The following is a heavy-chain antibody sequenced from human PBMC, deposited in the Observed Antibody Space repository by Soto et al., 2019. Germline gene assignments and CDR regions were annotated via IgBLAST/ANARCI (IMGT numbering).Heavy chain of an antibody. V-gene: IGHV4-31*03. CDR3: ARDQVERRPDGMDV. CDR1: GGSISSGGYY. D-gene: IGHD1-1*01. J-gene: IGHJ6*02. Sequence: TLSLTCTVSGGSISSGGYYWSWIRQHPGKGLEWIGYIYYSGSTYYNPSLKSRVTISVDTSKNQFSLKLSSVTAADTAVYYCARDQVERRPDGMDVWGQGTTVTVSS. CDR2: IYYSGST.